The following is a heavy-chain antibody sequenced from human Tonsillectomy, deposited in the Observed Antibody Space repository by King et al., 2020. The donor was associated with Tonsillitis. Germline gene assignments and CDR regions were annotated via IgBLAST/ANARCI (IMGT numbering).Heavy chain of an antibody. D-gene: IGHD3-16*02. CDR3: ARIIMITFGGDIVGHWFDS. CDR2: INPSDSYV. V-gene: IGHV5-10-1*03. CDR1: GYSYSNYW. Sequence: QLVQSGEEVKKPGESLRISCKGSGYSYSNYWIIWVRQMPGKGLEWMGRINPSDSYVDYSPSFQGHVAISVDKSISTAYLQWSSLKASDTAMYYCARIIMITFGGDIVGHWFDSWGQGTLVTVSS. J-gene: IGHJ5*01.